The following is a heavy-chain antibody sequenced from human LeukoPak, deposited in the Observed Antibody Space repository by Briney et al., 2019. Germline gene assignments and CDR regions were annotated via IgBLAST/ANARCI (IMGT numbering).Heavy chain of an antibody. J-gene: IGHJ3*02. CDR1: GFTFSSYW. D-gene: IGHD3-22*01. V-gene: IGHV3-7*01. CDR2: IKQDGSEE. CDR3: ARRGTKTRYYYDSSGPHDAFDI. Sequence: GGSLRLSCAASGFTFSSYWMSWVRQAPGKGLEWVANIKQDGSEEYYVDSVKGRFTISRDNAKNSLYLQMNSLRAEDTAVYYCARRGTKTRYYYDSSGPHDAFDIWGQGTMVTVSS.